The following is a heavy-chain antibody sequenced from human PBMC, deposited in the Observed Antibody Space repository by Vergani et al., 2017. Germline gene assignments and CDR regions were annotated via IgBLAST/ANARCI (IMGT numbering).Heavy chain of an antibody. Sequence: EVQLVESGGGLVQPGRSLRLSCAASGFTFNTYSMNWVRQAPGKGLEWVSSISSSSTYIYYADSVKGRFTISRDNAKNSLYLQMNSLRAEDTAVYYCARNLRSSAWFDPWGQGTLVTVSS. J-gene: IGHJ5*02. CDR3: ARNLRSSAWFDP. CDR1: GFTFNTYS. V-gene: IGHV3-21*01. D-gene: IGHD6-19*01. CDR2: ISSSSTYI.